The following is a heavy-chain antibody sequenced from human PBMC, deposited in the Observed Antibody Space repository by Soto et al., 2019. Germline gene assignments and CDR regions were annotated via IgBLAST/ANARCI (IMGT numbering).Heavy chain of an antibody. CDR3: ARGSGAAAGPYYYYGMDV. D-gene: IGHD6-13*01. V-gene: IGHV1-18*04. CDR2: ISAYNGNT. Sequence: VQLVQSGAEVKKPGASVKVSCKASGYTFTRYGISWVRQAPGQGLEWMGWISAYNGNTNYAQKLQGRVTMTTDTTTSTADMEHRSLRSDDTVVYYCARGSGAAAGPYYYYGMDVWGQGTTVTVSS. CDR1: GYTFTRYG. J-gene: IGHJ6*02.